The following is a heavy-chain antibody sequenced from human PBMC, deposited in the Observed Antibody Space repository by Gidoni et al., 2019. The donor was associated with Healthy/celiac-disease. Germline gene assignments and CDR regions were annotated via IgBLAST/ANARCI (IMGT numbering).Heavy chain of an antibody. J-gene: IGHJ4*02. CDR2: ISGSGGST. D-gene: IGHD3-22*01. CDR1: GFTFSSYA. V-gene: IGHV3-23*01. CDR3: AKDYDSSGYYYPFWDY. Sequence: EVQLLESGGGLVQPGGSLRLSCAASGFTFSSYAMSWVRQAPGKGLEWVSAISGSGGSTYYADSVKGRFTISRDNSKNTLYLQMNSLRAEDTAVYYCAKDYDSSGYYYPFWDYWGQGTLVTVSS.